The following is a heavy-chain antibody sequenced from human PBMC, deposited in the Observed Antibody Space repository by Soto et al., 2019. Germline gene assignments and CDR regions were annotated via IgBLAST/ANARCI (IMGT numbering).Heavy chain of an antibody. CDR2: IVVGSGNT. D-gene: IGHD2-2*01. J-gene: IGHJ6*02. CDR1: GFTFTSSA. V-gene: IGHV1-58*01. Sequence: QMQLVQSGPEVKKPGTSVKVSCKASGFTFTSSAVQLVRQARGQRLEWIGWIVVGSGNTNYAQKFQERVTITRDMSTSTAYMELSSLRSEDTAVYYCAVPPNGMDVWGQGTTVTVSS. CDR3: AVPPNGMDV.